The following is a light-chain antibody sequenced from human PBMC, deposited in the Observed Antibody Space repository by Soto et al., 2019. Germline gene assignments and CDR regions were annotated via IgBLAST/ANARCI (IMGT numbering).Light chain of an antibody. CDR2: AAS. CDR3: QQSYSNRPLT. V-gene: IGKV1-39*01. CDR1: QSISSY. Sequence: DIQMTQSPSSLSASVGDRVTITCRASQSISSYLNWYQQKPGKAPKLLIYAASSLQSGVPSRFSGGRSETDFTLTISSLQPEDFATYYCQQSYSNRPLTFGRGTKVEIK. J-gene: IGKJ4*01.